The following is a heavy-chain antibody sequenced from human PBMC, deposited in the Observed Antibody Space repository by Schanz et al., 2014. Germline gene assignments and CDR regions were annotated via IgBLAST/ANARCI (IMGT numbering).Heavy chain of an antibody. D-gene: IGHD2-2*01. Sequence: EVQLVESGGGLVQPGGSVRLSCAASGFSFSAFTLTWVRQAPGKGLEWVSSISSSGSYMYYADSVKGRFTISRDNAKNSLSLEMNSLRAEDTAIYYCARQVRVAEDYWGQGVRVTVSS. V-gene: IGHV3-21*01. CDR1: GFSFSAFT. CDR2: ISSSGSYM. J-gene: IGHJ4*02. CDR3: ARQVRVAEDY.